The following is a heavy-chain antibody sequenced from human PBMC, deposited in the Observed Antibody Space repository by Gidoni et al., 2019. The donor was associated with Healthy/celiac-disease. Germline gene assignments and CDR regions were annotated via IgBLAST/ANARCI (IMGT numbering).Heavy chain of an antibody. CDR1: GGSISSSSYY. V-gene: IGHV4-39*01. CDR3: ASITMRPTLEDYFDY. Sequence: QLQLQESGPGLVKPSETLSLTCTVSGGSISSSSYYWGWIRQPPGKGLEWIGSIYYSGSTYYNPSLKSRVTISVDTSKNQFSLKLSSVTAADTAVYYCASITMRPTLEDYFDYWGQGTLVTVSS. CDR2: IYYSGST. J-gene: IGHJ4*02. D-gene: IGHD3-22*01.